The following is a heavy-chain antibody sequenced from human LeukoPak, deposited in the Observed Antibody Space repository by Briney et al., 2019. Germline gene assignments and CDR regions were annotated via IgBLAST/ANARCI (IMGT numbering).Heavy chain of an antibody. CDR2: ISSSSSYI. V-gene: IGHV3-11*06. CDR1: GFTFSDYY. CDR3: ATLTHTTYYYDSSGYYIDY. Sequence: PGGSLRLSCAASGFTFSDYYMSWIRQAPGRGLEWVSSISSSSSYIYYADSVKGRFTISRDNAKNSLYLQMNSLRAEDTAVYYCATLTHTTYYYDSSGYYIDYWGQGTLVTVSS. D-gene: IGHD3-22*01. J-gene: IGHJ4*02.